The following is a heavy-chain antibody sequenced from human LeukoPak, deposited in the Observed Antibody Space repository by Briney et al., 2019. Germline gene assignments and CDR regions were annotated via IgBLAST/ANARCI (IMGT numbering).Heavy chain of an antibody. CDR1: GYTFTSYG. CDR2: ISAYNANT. CDR3: ASILGSSGWYYFDY. V-gene: IGHV1-18*01. D-gene: IGHD6-19*01. Sequence: ASVKVSCKASGYTFTSYGISWVRQAPGQGLEWMGWISAYNANTNYAQKLQDRVTMTTDTSTSTAYMELRSLRSDDTAVYYCASILGSSGWYYFDYWGQGTLVTVSS. J-gene: IGHJ4*02.